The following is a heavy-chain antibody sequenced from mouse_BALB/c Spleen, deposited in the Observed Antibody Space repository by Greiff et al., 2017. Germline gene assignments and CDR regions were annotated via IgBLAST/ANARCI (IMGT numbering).Heavy chain of an antibody. CDR3: ARDDGYDIAWFAY. CDR2: ISNLAYSI. Sequence: EVMLVESGGGLVQPGGSRKLSCAASGFTFSDYGMAWVRQAPGKGPEWVAFISNLAYSIYYADTVTGRFTISRENAKNTLYLEMSSLRSEDTAMYYCARDDGYDIAWFAYWGQGTLVTVSA. V-gene: IGHV5-15*02. CDR1: GFTFSDYG. D-gene: IGHD2-2*01. J-gene: IGHJ3*01.